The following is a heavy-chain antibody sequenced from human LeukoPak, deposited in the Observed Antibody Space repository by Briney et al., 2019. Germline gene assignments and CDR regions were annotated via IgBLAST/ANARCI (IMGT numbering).Heavy chain of an antibody. CDR3: ARAPRSIAARPNFDY. J-gene: IGHJ4*02. CDR2: ISAYNGNT. Sequence: ASVKVSCKASGYTFTSYCISWVRQAPGQGLEWMGWISAYNGNTNYAQKLQGRVTMTTDTSTSTAYMELRSLRSDDTAVYYCARAPRSIAARPNFDYWGQGTLVTVSS. CDR1: GYTFTSYC. V-gene: IGHV1-18*01. D-gene: IGHD6-6*01.